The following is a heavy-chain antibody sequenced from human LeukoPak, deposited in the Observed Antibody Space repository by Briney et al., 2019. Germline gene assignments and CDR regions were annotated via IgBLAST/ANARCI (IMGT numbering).Heavy chain of an antibody. J-gene: IGHJ4*02. CDR3: TSRPLLSYYGSGRTRSDY. Sequence: SETLSLTCTVSGGSISSNSYYWGWIRQPPVKGLEWIGYIYYSGYTNYNPSLKSRVTISVDTSKNQFSLKLSSVTAADTAVYYCTSRPLLSYYGSGRTRSDYWGQGTLVTVSS. V-gene: IGHV4-61*05. D-gene: IGHD3-10*01. CDR2: IYYSGYT. CDR1: GGSISSNSYY.